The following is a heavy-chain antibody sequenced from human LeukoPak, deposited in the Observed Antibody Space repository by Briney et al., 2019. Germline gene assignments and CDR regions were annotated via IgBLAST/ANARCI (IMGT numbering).Heavy chain of an antibody. CDR2: INGGDYST. D-gene: IGHD3-10*01. CDR1: GFTFSTSA. V-gene: IGHV3-23*01. CDR3: ATANPTPRGINFDY. J-gene: IGHJ4*02. Sequence: GGSLRLSCAASGFTFSTSAMSWVRQAPGKGLQWLSSINGGDYSTYYADSVKGRFTISRDSSKKILYLQMNGLRTDDTAIYYCATANPTPRGINFDYWGQGTLVTVS.